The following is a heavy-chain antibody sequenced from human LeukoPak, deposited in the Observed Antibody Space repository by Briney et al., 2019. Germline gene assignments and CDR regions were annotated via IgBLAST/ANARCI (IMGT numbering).Heavy chain of an antibody. CDR2: ISNSGSTI. D-gene: IGHD2-15*01. Sequence: GGSLRLSCAASGFTFSAHGMNWVRQSPGRGLEWVSYISNSGSTIYYADSVKGRFTISRDNAKNSLYLQMNSLRAEDTAVYYCARGYTYCSGGSCFYYWGQGTLVTVSS. CDR3: ARGYTYCSGGSCFYY. V-gene: IGHV3-48*04. J-gene: IGHJ4*02. CDR1: GFTFSAHG.